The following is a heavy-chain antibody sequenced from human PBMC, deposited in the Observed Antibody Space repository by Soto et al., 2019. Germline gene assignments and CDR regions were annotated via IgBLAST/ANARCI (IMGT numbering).Heavy chain of an antibody. D-gene: IGHD6-19*01. CDR3: AVGVAAPGYYFDY. V-gene: IGHV1-69*13. CDR1: GGTFSSYA. Sequence: SVKVSCKASGGTFSSYAISWVRQAPGQGLEWMGGIIPIFGTANYAQKFQGRVTITADESTSTAYMELSSLRSEDTAVYYCAVGVAAPGYYFDYWGQGTLVTVSS. CDR2: IIPIFGTA. J-gene: IGHJ4*02.